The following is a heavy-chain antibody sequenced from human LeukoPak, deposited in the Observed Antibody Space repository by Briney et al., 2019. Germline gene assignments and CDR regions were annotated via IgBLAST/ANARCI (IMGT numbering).Heavy chain of an antibody. CDR2: TYYRSKWYN. CDR3: ARDVLVSAIFAFDI. Sequence: SQTLPLTCAISGDGVSSNSAAWNWIRQSPSRGLEWLGRTYYRSKWYNDYAVSVKSRITINSDTSKNQFSLQVESVTPEDTAVYYCARDVLVSAIFAFDIWGQGTVVTVSS. V-gene: IGHV6-1*01. CDR1: GDGVSSNSAA. J-gene: IGHJ3*02. D-gene: IGHD2-21*02.